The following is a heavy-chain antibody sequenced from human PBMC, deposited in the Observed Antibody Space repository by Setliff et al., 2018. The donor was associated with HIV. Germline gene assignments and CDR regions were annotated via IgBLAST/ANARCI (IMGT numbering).Heavy chain of an antibody. J-gene: IGHJ4*02. V-gene: IGHV4-34*08. CDR3: ALRRYSSWARFDS. CDR2: INHSGGT. D-gene: IGHD2-21*01. Sequence: SETLSLSCAVSGGTFSLHYYTWIRQLPLRGLEWIGEINHSGGTRYNPSLESRVTMSLDSSRKQFSLRLTSMTAADTAVYYCALRRYSSWARFDSWGQGTLVTVSS. CDR1: GGTFSLHY.